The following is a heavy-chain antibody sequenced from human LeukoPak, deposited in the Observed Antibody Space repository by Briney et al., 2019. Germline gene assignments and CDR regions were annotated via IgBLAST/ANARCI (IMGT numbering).Heavy chain of an antibody. CDR1: GFTLSSNY. CDR3: ARAQYSSGRFDGFDI. Sequence: GGSLRLSCAASGFTLSSNYMSWVRQAPGKGLEWVSVIYSGGSTYYADSVRGRFTISRDNSKNTLDLQMNSLRDEDTAVYYCARAQYSSGRFDGFDIWGQGTMVTVSS. J-gene: IGHJ3*02. V-gene: IGHV3-66*01. CDR2: IYSGGST. D-gene: IGHD6-19*01.